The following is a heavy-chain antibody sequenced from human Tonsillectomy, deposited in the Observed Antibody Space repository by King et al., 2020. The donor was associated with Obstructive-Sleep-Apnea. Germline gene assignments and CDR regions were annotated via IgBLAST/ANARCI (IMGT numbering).Heavy chain of an antibody. CDR1: GGSVSSGSHY. Sequence: VQLQESGPGLLEPSETLALTCTVSGGSVSSGSHYWSWIRQPPGKGLELIGYIYYTGTTKYNPSLKSRVTVSVETSKNQFSLKLSSVTAADTAVYYCARDGGYGLDVWGQGTTVIVSS. D-gene: IGHD3-10*01. CDR2: IYYTGTT. V-gene: IGHV4-61*01. CDR3: ARDGGYGLDV. J-gene: IGHJ6*02.